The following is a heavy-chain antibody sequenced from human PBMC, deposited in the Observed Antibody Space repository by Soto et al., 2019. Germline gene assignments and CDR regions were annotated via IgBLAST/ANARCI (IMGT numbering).Heavy chain of an antibody. V-gene: IGHV3-30*18. CDR3: AKDSKVYYGMDV. J-gene: IGHJ6*02. Sequence: GGSLRLSCVASGITFSSYGMHWVRQAPGKGLEWVAVISYDGSNKYYADSVKGRFTISRDNSKNTLYLQMNSLRAEDTAVYYCAKDSKVYYGMDVWGQGTTVTVSS. CDR2: ISYDGSNK. CDR1: GITFSSYG. D-gene: IGHD4-4*01.